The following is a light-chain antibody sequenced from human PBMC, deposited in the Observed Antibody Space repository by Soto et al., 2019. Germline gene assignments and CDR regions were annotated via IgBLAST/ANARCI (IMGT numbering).Light chain of an antibody. J-gene: IGKJ4*01. V-gene: IGKV3-15*01. CDR1: QSVSTY. CDR2: DAS. Sequence: ETVMTQSPGTLSVSPGEGATLSCRASQSVSTYLAWYQQKPVQAPRLLSYDASTRATGIPARFSGSGSGTDFPLTISSLQSEDFAIYYCEQYHESSLTFGGGTEVEIK. CDR3: EQYHESSLT.